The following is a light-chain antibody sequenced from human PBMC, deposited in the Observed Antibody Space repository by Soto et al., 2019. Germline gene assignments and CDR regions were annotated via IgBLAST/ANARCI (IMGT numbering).Light chain of an antibody. CDR2: GAS. J-gene: IGKJ2*01. Sequence: ESMLTHSPGTLSLSPGERATLSCRASQSVSTRYLAWYQQKPGKAPRLLIYGASIIATGIPDRFSGSGSGTDFTLTISRLEPEDFAVYYCHQFGSSPPAFTFGQGTKLEI. CDR3: HQFGSSPPAFT. CDR1: QSVSTRY. V-gene: IGKV3-20*01.